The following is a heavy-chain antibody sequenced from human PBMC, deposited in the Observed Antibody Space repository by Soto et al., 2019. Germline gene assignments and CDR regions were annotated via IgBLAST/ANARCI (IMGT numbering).Heavy chain of an antibody. D-gene: IGHD3-22*01. V-gene: IGHV3-23*01. CDR2: ISGSGTAT. Sequence: EVKLLESGGGLVQPGGSMRLSCEASGFPFWTYSMSWVRQAPRKGLEWVSGISGSGTATYYTDSVKGRFTVSRDNSKELLFLKMNTLRVEDTEVYYCAKNRLYDNNGYNRDGFDVWGQVTAVTVSS. J-gene: IGHJ3*01. CDR3: AKNRLYDNNGYNRDGFDV. CDR1: GFPFWTYS.